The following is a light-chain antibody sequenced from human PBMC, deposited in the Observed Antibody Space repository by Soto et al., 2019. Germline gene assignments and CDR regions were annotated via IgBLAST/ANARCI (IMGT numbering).Light chain of an antibody. CDR2: GAS. V-gene: IGKV3-20*01. J-gene: IGKJ1*01. Sequence: EIVMTQSPATLSASPGERATLSCRASQSVRGNLAWYQQKPGQSPRLLIYGASSRATGIPDRFSGSGSGTDFTLTISRLEPEDFAVYYCQQYGSSPWTFGQGTKVDI. CDR3: QQYGSSPWT. CDR1: QSVRGN.